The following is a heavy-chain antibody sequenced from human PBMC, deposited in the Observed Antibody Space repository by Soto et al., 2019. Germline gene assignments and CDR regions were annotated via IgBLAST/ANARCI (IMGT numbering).Heavy chain of an antibody. D-gene: IGHD3-9*01. CDR2: IKEDGSEK. CDR3: ARVRHKAGVRGPLLRYFDWLNSNWFGP. V-gene: IGHV3-7*01. CDR1: GFTFSSYW. J-gene: IGHJ5*02. Sequence: GGSLRLSCAASGFTFSSYWMSWVRQAPGKGLEWVASIKEDGSEKYYVDSVKGRFTISRDNAKNSLYLQMNSLRAEDTAVYYCARVRHKAGVRGPLLRYFDWLNSNWFGPWGQGTLVTVSS.